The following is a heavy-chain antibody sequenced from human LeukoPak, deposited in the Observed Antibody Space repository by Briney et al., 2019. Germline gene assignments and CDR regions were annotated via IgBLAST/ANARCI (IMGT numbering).Heavy chain of an antibody. V-gene: IGHV4-59*08. Sequence: SETLSLTCTVSGASIDSYYWSWIRQPPGKGLEWIGYARYNGEIKYNPSLKSRLTISVDTSKNEVSLVLTSVTAADTALYYCARQPGGTAAFDIWAQGTMVTVSA. CDR1: GASIDSYY. J-gene: IGHJ3*02. CDR2: ARYNGEI. CDR3: ARQPGGTAAFDI. D-gene: IGHD6-13*01.